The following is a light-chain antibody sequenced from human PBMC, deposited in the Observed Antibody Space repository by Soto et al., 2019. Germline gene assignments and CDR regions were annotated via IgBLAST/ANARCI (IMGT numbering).Light chain of an antibody. Sequence: VLTQSPGTLSLSRGERATLSFRASQFVSSNYLAWYQQKPGQAPRLLIYGASTRATGIPARFSGSGSEAEFTLTISSLQSEDFAVYYCQQFHNWPLTFGGGSKVDIK. CDR3: QQFHNWPLT. CDR1: QFVSSN. CDR2: GAS. J-gene: IGKJ4*01. V-gene: IGKV3-15*01.